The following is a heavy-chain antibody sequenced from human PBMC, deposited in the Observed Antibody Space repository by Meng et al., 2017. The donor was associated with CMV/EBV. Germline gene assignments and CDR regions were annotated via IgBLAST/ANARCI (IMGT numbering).Heavy chain of an antibody. Sequence: GESLKISCAASGFTFSSYGMHWVRQAPGKGLEWVAVIWYDGSNKYYADSVKGRSTISRDNSKNTLYLQMNSLRAEDTAVYYCAKELSSSWPYYYGMDVWGQGTTVTVSS. CDR2: IWYDGSNK. D-gene: IGHD6-13*01. V-gene: IGHV3-33*06. J-gene: IGHJ6*02. CDR1: GFTFSSYG. CDR3: AKELSSSWPYYYGMDV.